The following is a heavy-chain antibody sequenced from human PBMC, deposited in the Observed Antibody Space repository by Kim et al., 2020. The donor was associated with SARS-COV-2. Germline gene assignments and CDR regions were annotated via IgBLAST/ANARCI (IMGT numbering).Heavy chain of an antibody. CDR3: AKADGIGYDILTGYYAF. CDR2: ISWNSGSI. CDR1: GFTFDDYA. Sequence: GGSLRLSCAASGFTFDDYAMHWVRQAPGKGLEWVSGISWNSGSIGYADSVKGRFTISRDNAKNSLYLQMNSLRAEDTALYYCAKADGIGYDILTGYYAF. J-gene: IGHJ3*01. D-gene: IGHD3-9*01. V-gene: IGHV3-9*01.